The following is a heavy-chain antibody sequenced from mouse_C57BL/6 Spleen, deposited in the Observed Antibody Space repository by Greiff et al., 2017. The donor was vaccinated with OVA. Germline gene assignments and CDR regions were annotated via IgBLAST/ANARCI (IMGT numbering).Heavy chain of an antibody. J-gene: IGHJ1*03. CDR2: INPSNGGT. V-gene: IGHV1-53*01. Sequence: QVQLQQPGTELVKPGASVKLSCKASGYTFTSYWMHWVKQRPGQGLEWIGNINPSNGGTNYNEKFKSKATLTVDKSSSTAYMQLSSLTSEDSAVYYCASTLITTVVGHWYFDVWGTGTTVTVSS. CDR3: ASTLITTVVGHWYFDV. D-gene: IGHD1-1*01. CDR1: GYTFTSYW.